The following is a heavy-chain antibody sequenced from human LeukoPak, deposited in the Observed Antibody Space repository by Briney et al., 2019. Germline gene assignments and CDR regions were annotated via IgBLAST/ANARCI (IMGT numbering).Heavy chain of an antibody. CDR1: GGSFSGYY. CDR2: INHSGST. V-gene: IGHV4-34*01. CDR3: ARAYCGGDCYPFGY. J-gene: IGHJ4*02. D-gene: IGHD2-21*02. Sequence: SETLPLTCAVYGGSFSGYYWSWIRQPPGKGLEWIGEINHSGSTNYNPSLKSRVTISVDTSKNQFSLKLSSVTAADTAVYYCARAYCGGDCYPFGYWGQGTLVTVSS.